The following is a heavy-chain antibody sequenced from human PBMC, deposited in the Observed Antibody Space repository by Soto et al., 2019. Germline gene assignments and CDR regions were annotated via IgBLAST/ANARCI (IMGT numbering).Heavy chain of an antibody. Sequence: EVQLVESGGGLVQPGRSLRLSCAASGFTFDDYAMHWVRQAPGKGLEWVSGISWNSGSIGYADSVKGRFTISRDNAKNSLYLQMNSLRAEDTALYYCAKDIRAMVIDAFDIWGQGTMVTVSS. CDR2: ISWNSGSI. J-gene: IGHJ3*02. CDR3: AKDIRAMVIDAFDI. D-gene: IGHD5-18*01. CDR1: GFTFDDYA. V-gene: IGHV3-9*01.